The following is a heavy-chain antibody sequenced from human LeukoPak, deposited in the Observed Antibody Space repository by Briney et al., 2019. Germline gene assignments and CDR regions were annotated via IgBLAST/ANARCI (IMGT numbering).Heavy chain of an antibody. V-gene: IGHV4-4*02. D-gene: IGHD6-19*01. CDR1: GGSISSSNW. Sequence: PSETLSLTCAVSGGSISSSNWWSWVRPPPGKGLEWIGEIYHSGSTNYNPSLKSRVTISVDKSKNQFSLKLSSVTAADTAVYYCASRRKTRIAVAGTLDYWGQGTLVTVSS. J-gene: IGHJ4*02. CDR2: IYHSGST. CDR3: ASRRKTRIAVAGTLDY.